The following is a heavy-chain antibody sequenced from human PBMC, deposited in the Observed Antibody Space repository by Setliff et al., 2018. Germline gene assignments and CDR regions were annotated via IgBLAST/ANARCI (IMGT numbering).Heavy chain of an antibody. D-gene: IGHD2-21*02. CDR3: AKELIEVMMTGLEF. V-gene: IGHV3-30*02. J-gene: IGHJ4*02. CDR1: GFMFGSYA. CDR2: IRHDGNNK. Sequence: LRLSCAASGFMFGSYAMHWVRQAPGRGLEWVSFIRHDGNNKYYRDSVRGRFTVSRDNSKNMVYLQMNNLRPEDTAVYYCAKELIEVMMTGLEFWGQGTLVTVSS.